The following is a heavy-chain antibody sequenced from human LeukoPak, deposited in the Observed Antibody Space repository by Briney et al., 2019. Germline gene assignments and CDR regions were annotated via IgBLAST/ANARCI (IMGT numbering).Heavy chain of an antibody. D-gene: IGHD6-13*01. J-gene: IGHJ4*02. CDR2: IIPIFGTA. CDR1: GGTFSSYA. Sequence: ASVKVSCKASGGTFSSYAISWVRQAPGQGLEWMGGIIPIFGTANYAQKFQGRVTITADESTSTAYMELSSLRSEDTAVYYCAADSGAAADFDYWGQGTLVTVSS. CDR3: AADSGAAADFDY. V-gene: IGHV1-69*13.